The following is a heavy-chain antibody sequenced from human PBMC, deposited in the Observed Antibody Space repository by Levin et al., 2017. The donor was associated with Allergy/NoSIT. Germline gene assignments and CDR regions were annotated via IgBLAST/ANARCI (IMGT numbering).Heavy chain of an antibody. V-gene: IGHV5-51*01. J-gene: IGHJ4*02. CDR1: GYSFSSFW. Sequence: GESLKISCQASGYSFSSFWFDWVRQRPGKGLEWMGLIFPSDSDTRVSPSFQGHIIMSVDKSINTAYLQWSSLKASDSAMYYCARRDSDGSNSFDYWGQGTLVTVSP. D-gene: IGHD4-23*01. CDR3: ARRDSDGSNSFDY. CDR2: IFPSDSDT.